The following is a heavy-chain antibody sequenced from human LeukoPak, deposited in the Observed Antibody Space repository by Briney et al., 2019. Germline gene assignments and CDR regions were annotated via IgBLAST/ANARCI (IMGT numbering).Heavy chain of an antibody. V-gene: IGHV3-7*01. CDR3: ARAKTYYYGSGIGY. J-gene: IGHJ4*02. D-gene: IGHD3-10*01. Sequence: GGSLRLSCAASGLTFSSYWMSWVRQAPGKGLEWVANIKQDGSEKYYVDSVKGRFTISRDNAKNSLYLQMNSLRAEDTAVYYCARAKTYYYGSGIGYWGQGTLVTVSS. CDR2: IKQDGSEK. CDR1: GLTFSSYW.